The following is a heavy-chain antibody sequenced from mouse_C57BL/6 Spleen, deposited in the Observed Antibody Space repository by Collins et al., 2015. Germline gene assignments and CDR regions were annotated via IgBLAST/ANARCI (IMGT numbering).Heavy chain of an antibody. V-gene: IGHV5-12-2*01. CDR3: ATGAPFAY. Sequence: EVKLVESGGGLVQPGGSLKLSCAASGFTFSSYTMSWVRQTPEKRLEWVAYISNGGGSTYYPDTVKGRFTISRDNAKNTLYLQMSSLKSEDTAMYYCATGAPFAYWGQGTLVTVSA. CDR1: GFTFSSYT. D-gene: IGHD4-1*01. CDR2: ISNGGGST. J-gene: IGHJ3*01.